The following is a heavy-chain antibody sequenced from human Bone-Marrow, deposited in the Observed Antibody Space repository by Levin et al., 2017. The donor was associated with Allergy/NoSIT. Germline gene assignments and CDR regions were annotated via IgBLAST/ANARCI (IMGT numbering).Heavy chain of an antibody. CDR2: VSYDGRSK. CDR3: ARDTYGDQGGPLDY. J-gene: IGHJ4*02. Sequence: GGSLRLSCAASGFTFSSHAMHWVRQAPGKGLEWVAAVSYDGRSKYHADSVKGRITISRDNSKNTVDLQVNSRRAEDTGVYYCARDTYGDQGGPLDYWGQGILVSVSS. D-gene: IGHD4/OR15-4a*01. CDR1: GFTFSSHA. V-gene: IGHV3-30*04.